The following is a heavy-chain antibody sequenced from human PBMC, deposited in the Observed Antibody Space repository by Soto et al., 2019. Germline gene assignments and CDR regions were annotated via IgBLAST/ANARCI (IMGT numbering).Heavy chain of an antibody. CDR1: GDSVSSDSAA. Sequence: VQLQQSGLGLLKPSQTLSLTCAISGDSVSSDSAAWNWIRQSPSRGLEWLGRTYYRSKWFNDYAVSVKSRITINSDTSKNQFSLQLNSVTPEDTAVYYCSRGNYYYYGMDVWGQGTTVTVSS. CDR3: SRGNYYYYGMDV. J-gene: IGHJ6*02. V-gene: IGHV6-1*01. CDR2: TYYRSKWFN.